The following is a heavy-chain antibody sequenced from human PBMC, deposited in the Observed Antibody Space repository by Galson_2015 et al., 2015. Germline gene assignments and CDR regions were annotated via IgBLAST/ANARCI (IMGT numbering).Heavy chain of an antibody. Sequence: SLRLSCAASGLTVSSNYMSWVRQAPGKGLEWVSVIYSGGSTYYADSVKGRFTISRDNSKNTLYLQMNSLRAEDTAVYYCARDIGYWYFDLWGRGTLVTVSS. CDR3: ARDIGYWYFDL. CDR2: IYSGGST. V-gene: IGHV3-66*01. D-gene: IGHD3-10*01. CDR1: GLTVSSNY. J-gene: IGHJ2*01.